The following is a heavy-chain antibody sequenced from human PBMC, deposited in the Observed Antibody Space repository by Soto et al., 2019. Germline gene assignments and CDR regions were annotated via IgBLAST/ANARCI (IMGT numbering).Heavy chain of an antibody. CDR2: ISGSGGST. J-gene: IGHJ4*02. Sequence: PGGSLRLSCAASGFTFSSYAMSWVRQAPGKGLEWVSAISGSGGSTYYADSVKGRFTISRDNSKNTLYLQMNSLRAEDTAVYYCAKDQATTYYDILTGYYRVGQFDYWGQGTLVTVSS. V-gene: IGHV3-23*01. CDR3: AKDQATTYYDILTGYYRVGQFDY. D-gene: IGHD3-9*01. CDR1: GFTFSSYA.